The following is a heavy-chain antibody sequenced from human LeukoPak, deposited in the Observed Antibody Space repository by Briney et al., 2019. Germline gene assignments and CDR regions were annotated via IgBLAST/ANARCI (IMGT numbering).Heavy chain of an antibody. J-gene: IGHJ3*02. Sequence: SVKLSCKASGGTFSSYAISWVRQAPGHGLEWLGGIIPIFGTANYAQKFQGRVTITADESTSTAYMELSSLRSEDTAVYYCARDRRGDYDILTGYGSHDAFDIWGQGTMVTVSS. CDR1: GGTFSSYA. CDR3: ARDRRGDYDILTGYGSHDAFDI. V-gene: IGHV1-69*01. D-gene: IGHD3-9*01. CDR2: IIPIFGTA.